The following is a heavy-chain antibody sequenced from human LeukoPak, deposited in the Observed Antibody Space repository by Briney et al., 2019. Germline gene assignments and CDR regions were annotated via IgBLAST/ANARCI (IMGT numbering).Heavy chain of an antibody. CDR3: ARNLRGGYYYDSSGYH. CDR2: ISSSSSTI. J-gene: IGHJ4*02. CDR1: GFTFSSYS. Sequence: PGGSLRLSCAASGFTFSSYSMNWVRQAPGKGLEWVSYISSSSSTIYYADSVKGRFTISRDNAKNSLYLQMNSLRAEDTAVYYCARNLRGGYYYDSSGYHWGQGTLVTVSS. V-gene: IGHV3-48*01. D-gene: IGHD3-22*01.